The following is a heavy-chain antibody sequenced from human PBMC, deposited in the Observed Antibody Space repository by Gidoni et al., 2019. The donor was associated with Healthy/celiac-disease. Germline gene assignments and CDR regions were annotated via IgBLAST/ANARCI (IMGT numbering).Heavy chain of an antibody. J-gene: IGHJ4*02. D-gene: IGHD3-22*01. V-gene: IGHV3-23*01. CDR3: AKGTKGGDYYDSSGRPYYFDY. Sequence: TISRDNSKNTLYLQMNSLRAEDTAVYYCAKGTKGGDYYDSSGRPYYFDYWGQGTLVTVSS.